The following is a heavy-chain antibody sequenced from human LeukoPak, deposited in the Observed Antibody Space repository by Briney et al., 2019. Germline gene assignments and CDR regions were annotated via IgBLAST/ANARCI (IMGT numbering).Heavy chain of an antibody. Sequence: GGSLRLSCAASGFTFSSYAMHWVRQAPGKGLEWVAVISYDGSNKYYADSVKGRLTISRDNSKNTLYLQMNSLRAEDTAVYYCARTLSGWYPREYYFDYWGQGTLVTVSS. CDR1: GFTFSSYA. J-gene: IGHJ4*02. V-gene: IGHV3-30-3*01. D-gene: IGHD6-19*01. CDR3: ARTLSGWYPREYYFDY. CDR2: ISYDGSNK.